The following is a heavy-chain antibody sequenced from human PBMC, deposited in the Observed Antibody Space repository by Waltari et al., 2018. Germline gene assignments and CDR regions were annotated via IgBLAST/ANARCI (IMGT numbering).Heavy chain of an antibody. J-gene: IGHJ3*02. CDR2: IYESGST. V-gene: IGHV4-38-2*01. D-gene: IGHD3-22*01. Sequence: QVQLQESGQGLLKPSETPSLPCAVSGFPIRRGYSWGWVRQPPGKGLEWIGSIYESGSTYHNPSLKSRVTISIDTSKNQFSLKLTSVTAADTAMYYCARGPVFKYYYHAFDIWGQGTMVTVSS. CDR3: ARGPVFKYYYHAFDI. CDR1: GFPIRRGYS.